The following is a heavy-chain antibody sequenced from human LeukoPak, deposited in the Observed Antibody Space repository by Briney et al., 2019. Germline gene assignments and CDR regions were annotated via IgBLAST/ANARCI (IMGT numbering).Heavy chain of an antibody. J-gene: IGHJ4*02. CDR2: IYYSGST. CDR3: ARVHGVATIDY. Sequence: PSQTLSLTCTVSGGSISSGGYYWSWIRQHPGKGLEWIGYIYYSGSTYYNPSLKSRVTISVDTSKSQFSLKLSSVTAADTAVYYCARVHGVATIDYWGQGTLVTVSS. D-gene: IGHD1-26*01. V-gene: IGHV4-31*03. CDR1: GGSISSGGYY.